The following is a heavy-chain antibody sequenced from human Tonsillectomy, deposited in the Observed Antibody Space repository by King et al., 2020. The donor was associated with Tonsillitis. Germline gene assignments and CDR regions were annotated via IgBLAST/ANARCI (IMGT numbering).Heavy chain of an antibody. CDR1: GYSFTSYW. V-gene: IGHV5-51*01. CDR3: ARHRASGGYSEGGYDY. D-gene: IGHD4-23*01. J-gene: IGHJ4*02. CDR2: SYPGDSDI. Sequence: VQLVESGAEVKKPGESLKISCKGSGYSFTSYWIGWVRQMPGKRLEWMGISYPGDSDIRYSPSFQGQVTISADKSISTAYLQWSSLKASDTAMYYCARHRASGGYSEGGYDYWGQGTLVTVST.